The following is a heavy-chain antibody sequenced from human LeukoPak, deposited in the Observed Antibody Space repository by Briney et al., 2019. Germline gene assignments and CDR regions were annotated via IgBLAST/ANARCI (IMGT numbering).Heavy chain of an antibody. CDR2: IIPIFGTA. V-gene: IGHV1-69*05. CDR3: ARTRRDDYGQSYYYYYMDV. Sequence: AASVKVSCKASGGTFSSYAISWVRQAPGQGLEWMGRIIPIFGTANYAQKFQGRVTITTDESTSTAYMELSSLRSEDTAVYYCARTRRDDYGQSYYYYYMDVWGKRDHGHRLL. D-gene: IGHD4-17*01. J-gene: IGHJ6*03. CDR1: GGTFSSYA.